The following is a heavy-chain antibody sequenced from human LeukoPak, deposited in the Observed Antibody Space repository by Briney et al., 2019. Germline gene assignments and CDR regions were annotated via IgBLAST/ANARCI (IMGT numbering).Heavy chain of an antibody. V-gene: IGHV1-2*02. J-gene: IGHJ4*02. CDR2: INPNSGGT. CDR1: GYTFTSYA. Sequence: ASVKVSCKASGYTFTSYAMHWVRQAPGQGLEWMGWINPNSGGTNYAQKFQGRVTMTRDTSISTAYMELSRLGSDDTAVYYCARDRVRFLEWLLGYWGQGTLVTVSS. D-gene: IGHD3-3*01. CDR3: ARDRVRFLEWLLGY.